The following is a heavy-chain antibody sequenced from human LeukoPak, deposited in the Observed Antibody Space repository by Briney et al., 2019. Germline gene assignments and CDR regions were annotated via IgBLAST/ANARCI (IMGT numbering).Heavy chain of an antibody. J-gene: IGHJ4*02. CDR3: ARTEAAAGRGPPDY. V-gene: IGHV4-4*02. Sequence: PSGTLSLTCAVSGGSISSSNWWSWVRQPPGKGLEWIGEIYHSGSTNYNPSLKSRVTISVDKSKYRFSLKLSSVTAADTAVYYCARTEAAAGRGPPDYWGQGTLVTVSS. CDR2: IYHSGST. CDR1: GGSISSSNW. D-gene: IGHD6-13*01.